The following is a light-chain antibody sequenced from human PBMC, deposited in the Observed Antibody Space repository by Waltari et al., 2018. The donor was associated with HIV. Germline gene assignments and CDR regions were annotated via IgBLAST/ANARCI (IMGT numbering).Light chain of an antibody. V-gene: IGLV1-47*01. CDR1: NSNIGSNF. CDR3: AAWDNSLIWV. CDR2: RNN. J-gene: IGLJ3*02. Sequence: QSLLTQPQSASGTPGQTVTIPCSGSNSNIGSNFVYWYQHFPGSTPKPLIYRNNQRPSGIPDRFSGSRSGTSASLSISGLRSDDEADYYCAAWDNSLIWVFGGGTKLTVL.